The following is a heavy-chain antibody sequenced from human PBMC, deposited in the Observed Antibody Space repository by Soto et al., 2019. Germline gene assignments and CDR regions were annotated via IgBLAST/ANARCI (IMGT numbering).Heavy chain of an antibody. CDR1: DASVCSDSYC. D-gene: IGHD1-26*01. CDR3: ARIVVGVTVAR. Sequence: SETLSLTCTVSDASVCSDSYCWTWIRQPAGKGLGGIAYISHTGYTNYDPSRQSRGTISIETSRNPLSLTVPSVTAAETAVYFCARIVVGVTVARWGDGSLVSV. J-gene: IGHJ4*01. V-gene: IGHV4-61*01. CDR2: ISHTGYT.